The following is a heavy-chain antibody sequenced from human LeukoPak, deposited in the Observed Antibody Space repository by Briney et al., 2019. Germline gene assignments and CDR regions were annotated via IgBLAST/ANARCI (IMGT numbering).Heavy chain of an antibody. CDR3: ATGPYGGYYYFDY. CDR2: FDPEDGET. D-gene: IGHD6-19*01. CDR1: GYTLTELS. J-gene: IGHJ4*02. V-gene: IGHV1-24*01. Sequence: ASVKVSCKVSGYTLTELSMHWVRQAPGEGLEWMGGFDPEDGETIYAQKFQGRVTMTEDTSTDTAYMELSSLRSEDTAVYYCATGPYGGYYYFDYWGQGTLVTVSS.